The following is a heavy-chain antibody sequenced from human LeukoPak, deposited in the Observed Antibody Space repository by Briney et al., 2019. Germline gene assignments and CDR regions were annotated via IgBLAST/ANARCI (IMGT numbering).Heavy chain of an antibody. CDR3: ATSGLVRGGDDY. D-gene: IGHD3-10*01. V-gene: IGHV3-7*05. CDR1: GFTFSSYW. CDR2: IKQDGSEK. J-gene: IGHJ4*02. Sequence: GGSLRLTCAGSGFTFSSYWMSWVRQAPGKGLEWVANIKQDGSEKYYLDSVKGRFTISRDNAKNSLYLQMNSLRAEDTALYYCATSGLVRGGDDYWGQGTLVTVSS.